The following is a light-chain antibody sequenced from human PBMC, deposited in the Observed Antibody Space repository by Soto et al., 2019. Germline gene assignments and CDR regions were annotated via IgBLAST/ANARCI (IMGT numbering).Light chain of an antibody. J-gene: IGKJ1*01. CDR1: QTISSW. Sequence: IHMTQSPSTLSGSVGDRVTITCRASQTISSWLAWYQQKPGKAPKLLIYKASTLKSGVPSRFSGSGSGTEFTLTISSLQPDDFATYYCQHYNSYSEEFGQGTKV. V-gene: IGKV1-5*03. CDR3: QHYNSYSEE. CDR2: KAS.